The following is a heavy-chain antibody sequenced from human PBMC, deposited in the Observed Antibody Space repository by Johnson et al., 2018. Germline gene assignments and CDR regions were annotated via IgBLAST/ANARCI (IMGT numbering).Heavy chain of an antibody. V-gene: IGHV3-33*03. CDR3: AGRDLDHAFDA. CDR2: IWNDGSNQ. J-gene: IGHJ3*01. Sequence: QVQLVESGGGVVQPGRSLRLSCAASGFTFRIYGMHWIRQAPGKGLEWVAIIWNDGSNQNYADSVQGRFTISRDNSKNTVYLQMRSLMADDTAVYYCAGRDLDHAFDAWAQGTMVTVSS. CDR1: GFTFRIYG.